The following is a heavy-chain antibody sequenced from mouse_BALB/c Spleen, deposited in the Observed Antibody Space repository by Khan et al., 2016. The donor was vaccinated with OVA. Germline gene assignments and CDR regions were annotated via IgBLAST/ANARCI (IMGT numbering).Heavy chain of an antibody. J-gene: IGHJ4*01. CDR2: IWSEGIT. V-gene: IGHV2-6*02. CDR3: ARGGFYAMDY. CDR1: GFSLTTYG. Sequence: QGQRKASGPGLVAPSQSLSIKCTVPGFSLTTYGVHWVRQPPGKGQEGLVVIWSEGITTYNSAHKSRLRISKDTSKSKVFLNMNSLQPDDTAMYYCARGGFYAMDYWGQGTSVTGSS.